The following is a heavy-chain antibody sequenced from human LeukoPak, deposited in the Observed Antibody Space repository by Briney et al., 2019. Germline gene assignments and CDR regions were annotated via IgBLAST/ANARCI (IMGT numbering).Heavy chain of an antibody. CDR3: ARDHTGYYYDSSGYMNWFDP. V-gene: IGHV1-46*01. D-gene: IGHD3-22*01. CDR1: GYTFTSYY. Sequence: ASVKVSCKASGYTFTSYYMHWVRQAPGQGLEWMGIINPSGGSTSYTQKFQGRVTMTRDTSTSTVYMELSSLRSEDTAVYYCARDHTGYYYDSSGYMNWFDPWGQGTLVTVSS. J-gene: IGHJ5*02. CDR2: INPSGGST.